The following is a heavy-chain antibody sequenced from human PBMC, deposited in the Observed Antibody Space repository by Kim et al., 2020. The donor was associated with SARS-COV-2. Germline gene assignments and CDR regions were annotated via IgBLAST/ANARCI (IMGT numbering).Heavy chain of an antibody. CDR3: ASTDDYSNYAPGY. J-gene: IGHJ4*02. V-gene: IGHV4-59*01. D-gene: IGHD4-4*01. Sequence: SETLSLTCTVSGGSISSYYWSWIRQPPGKGLEWIGYIYYSGSTNYNPSLKSRVTISVDTSKNQFSLKLSSVTAADTAVYYCASTDDYSNYAPGYWGQGTLVTVSS. CDR1: GGSISSYY. CDR2: IYYSGST.